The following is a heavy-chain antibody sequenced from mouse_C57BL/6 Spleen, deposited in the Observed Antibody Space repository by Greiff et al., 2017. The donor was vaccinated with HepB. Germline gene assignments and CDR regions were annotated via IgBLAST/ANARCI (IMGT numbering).Heavy chain of an antibody. Sequence: VHLVESGPGLVQPSQSLSITCTVSGFSLTSYGVHWVRQPPGKGLEWLGVIWSGGSTDYNAAFISRLSISKDNSKSQVFFKMNSLQADDTAIYYCAKRELLYWYFDVWGTGTTVTVSS. CDR1: GFSLTSYG. CDR3: AKRELLYWYFDV. V-gene: IGHV2-4*01. CDR2: IWSGGST. J-gene: IGHJ1*03.